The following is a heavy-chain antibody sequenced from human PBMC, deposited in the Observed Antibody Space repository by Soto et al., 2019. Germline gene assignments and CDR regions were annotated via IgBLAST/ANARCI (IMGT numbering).Heavy chain of an antibody. CDR3: ARTLRGYSYGAYYYGMDV. J-gene: IGHJ6*02. Sequence: PGESLKISCKGSGYSFAGYWITWVRQKPGKGLEWMGRIDPSDSQTYYSPSFQGHVTISADKSISTAYLQWSSLKASDTAMYYCARTLRGYSYGAYYYGMDVWGQGTTVTVSS. CDR2: IDPSDSQT. CDR1: GYSFAGYW. D-gene: IGHD5-18*01. V-gene: IGHV5-10-1*01.